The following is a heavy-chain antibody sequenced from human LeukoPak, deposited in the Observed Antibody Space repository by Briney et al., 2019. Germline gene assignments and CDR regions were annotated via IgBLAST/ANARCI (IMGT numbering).Heavy chain of an antibody. CDR3: ARDQDWHCTNGVCSRGDY. V-gene: IGHV3-21*01. CDR2: ISSSSSYI. Sequence: GGSLRLSCAASGFTFSSYSMNWVRQAPGKGLEWVSSISSSSSYIYYADSVKGRFTISRDNAKNSLYLQMNSLRAEDTAVYYCARDQDWHCTNGVCSRGDYWGQGILVTVSS. J-gene: IGHJ4*02. CDR1: GFTFSSYS. D-gene: IGHD2-8*01.